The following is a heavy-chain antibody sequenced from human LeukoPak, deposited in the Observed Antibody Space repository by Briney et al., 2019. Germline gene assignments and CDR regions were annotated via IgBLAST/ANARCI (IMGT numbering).Heavy chain of an antibody. CDR1: GFTFSNAW. D-gene: IGHD4-17*01. J-gene: IGHJ4*02. CDR3: TTDPGDYTDY. V-gene: IGHV3-15*01. Sequence: PGGSLRLSCAASGFTFSNAWTSWVRQAPGKGLEWVGRHKSKTDGGTADYAAPVKGRFSISRDDSKNTLYLQMNSLKTEDTAVYYCTTDPGDYTDYWGQGTLVTVSS. CDR2: HKSKTDGGTA.